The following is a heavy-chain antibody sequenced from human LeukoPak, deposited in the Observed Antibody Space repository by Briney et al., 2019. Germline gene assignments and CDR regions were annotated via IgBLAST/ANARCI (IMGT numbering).Heavy chain of an antibody. Sequence: SETLSLTCAVYGGSFSGYYWSWIRQPPGKGLEWIGTIYYSGSTYYNPSLKSRVTISVDTSKNQFSLKLSSVTAADTAVYYCAREDGYGSGSIDYWGQGTLVTVSS. J-gene: IGHJ4*02. CDR1: GGSFSGYY. V-gene: IGHV4-34*01. CDR2: IYYSGST. D-gene: IGHD3-10*01. CDR3: AREDGYGSGSIDY.